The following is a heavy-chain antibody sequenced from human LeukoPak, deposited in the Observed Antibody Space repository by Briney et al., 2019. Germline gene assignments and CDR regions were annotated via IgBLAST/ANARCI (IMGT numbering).Heavy chain of an antibody. CDR1: GGSFSGYY. Sequence: PSETLSLTCAVYGGSFSGYYWSWIRQPPGKGLEWIGEINHSGSTNYNPSLKSRVTISVDTSKNQFSLKLSSVTAADTAVYYCARLRYEFNYWGQGTLVTVSS. CDR3: ARLRYEFNY. J-gene: IGHJ4*02. D-gene: IGHD5-12*01. CDR2: INHSGST. V-gene: IGHV4-34*01.